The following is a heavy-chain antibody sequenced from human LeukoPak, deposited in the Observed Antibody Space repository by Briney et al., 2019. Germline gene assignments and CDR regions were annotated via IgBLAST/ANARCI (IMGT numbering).Heavy chain of an antibody. V-gene: IGHV4-59*01. J-gene: IGHJ4*02. CDR2: IYYSGST. CDR3: ARGRPPDYYDSSGYPHFDY. D-gene: IGHD3-22*01. CDR1: GGSISSYY. Sequence: SETLSLTCTVSGGSISSYYWSWIRQTPGKGLEWIGYIYYSGSTNYNPSLKSRVTISVDTSKNQFSLKLSSVTAADTAVYYCARGRPPDYYDSSGYPHFDYWGQGTLVTVSS.